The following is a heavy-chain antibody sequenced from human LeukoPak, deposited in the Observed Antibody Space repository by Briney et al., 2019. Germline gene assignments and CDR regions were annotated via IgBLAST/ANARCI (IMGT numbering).Heavy chain of an antibody. CDR3: ARDGGFHCSGGSCYSYVHHANYYMDV. Sequence: GASVKVSCKASGGTFSSYAISWVRQAPGQGLEWMGGIIPIFGTANYAQKFQGRVTITADESTSTAYMELRNLRSDDTAVYYCARDGGFHCSGGSCYSYVHHANYYMDVWGKGTTVTVSS. J-gene: IGHJ6*03. CDR1: GGTFSSYA. D-gene: IGHD2-15*01. V-gene: IGHV1-69*13. CDR2: IIPIFGTA.